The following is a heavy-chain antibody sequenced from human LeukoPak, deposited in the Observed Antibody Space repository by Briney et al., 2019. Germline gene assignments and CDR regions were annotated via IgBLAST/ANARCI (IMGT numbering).Heavy chain of an antibody. J-gene: IGHJ4*02. Sequence: PSETLSLTCAVSGGSISTNNWWSRVRQPPGKGLEWIGEIYHTGSTNYSPSLRSRVTMSIDKSNNQFSLNLNSVTAADTAMYYCAKSGDYLWDYWGQGTLVTVSS. V-gene: IGHV4-4*02. CDR2: IYHTGST. D-gene: IGHD3-16*01. CDR3: AKSGDYLWDY. CDR1: GGSISTNNW.